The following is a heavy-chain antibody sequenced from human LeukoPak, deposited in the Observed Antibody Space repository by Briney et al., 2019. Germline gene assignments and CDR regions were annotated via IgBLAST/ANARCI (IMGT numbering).Heavy chain of an antibody. CDR1: GYTFTNYG. Sequence: SVKVSCKASGYTFTNYGITWVRQAPGQGLEWMGRIIPILDIANYPQKFQGRVTITADKSTSTAYMELSSLRSEDTAVYYCAFAPNPRYYFDYWGQGTLVTVSS. CDR2: IIPILDIA. D-gene: IGHD1-14*01. J-gene: IGHJ4*02. V-gene: IGHV1-69*04. CDR3: AFAPNPRYYFDY.